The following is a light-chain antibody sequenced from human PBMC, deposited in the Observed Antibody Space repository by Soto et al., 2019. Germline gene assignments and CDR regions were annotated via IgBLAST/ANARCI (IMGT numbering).Light chain of an antibody. CDR1: SSDVGGYNY. J-gene: IGLJ1*01. Sequence: QSALTQPASVSGSPGQSITISCTGTSSDVGGYNYVSWYQQHPGKAPKLMIYDVSNRPSGVSNRFSGSKSGNTASLTISGLQLEDEADYYCSSYTSSSTLFYVFGTGPSSPS. CDR3: SSYTSSSTLFYV. CDR2: DVS. V-gene: IGLV2-14*01.